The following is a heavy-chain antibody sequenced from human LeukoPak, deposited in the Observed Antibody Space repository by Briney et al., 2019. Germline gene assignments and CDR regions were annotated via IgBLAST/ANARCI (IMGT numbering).Heavy chain of an antibody. D-gene: IGHD5-12*01. Sequence: SETLSLTCAVYGGSFSGYYWSWIRQPPGKGLEWIGSIYYSGSTYYNPSLKSRVTISVDTSKNQFSLKLSSVTAADTAVYYCASSYIVATSIDYWGQGTLVTVSS. CDR2: IYYSGST. CDR3: ASSYIVATSIDY. CDR1: GGSFSGYY. J-gene: IGHJ4*02. V-gene: IGHV4-34*01.